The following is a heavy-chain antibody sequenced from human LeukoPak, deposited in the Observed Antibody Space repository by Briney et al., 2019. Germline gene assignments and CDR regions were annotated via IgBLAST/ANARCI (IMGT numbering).Heavy chain of an antibody. J-gene: IGHJ4*02. CDR3: AVSVRFERVWHYFNN. Sequence: GGSLRLSCAASGFTFSSYAMNWVRQAPGKGMKWVSGISESGAITHYADSVKGRFTISRDNSKTTVFLQMNSLRAEDTAVYYCAVSVRFERVWHYFNNWGQGTQVTVSS. CDR1: GFTFSSYA. CDR2: ISESGAIT. V-gene: IGHV3-23*01. D-gene: IGHD3-9*01.